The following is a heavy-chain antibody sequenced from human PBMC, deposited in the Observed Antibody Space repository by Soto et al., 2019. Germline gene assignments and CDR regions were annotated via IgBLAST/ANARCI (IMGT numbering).Heavy chain of an antibody. D-gene: IGHD5-18*01. J-gene: IGHJ6*02. Sequence: QVQLQQWGAGLLKPSETLSLTCAVYGGSFSGYYWSWLRQPPGKGLEWSGEINHSGSTTYNPSLKSRVTISVDTPKNQFSLKRSSVTAADTAVYYCARARGYRYGYDYDYYGMEVWGQGTTGTVSS. V-gene: IGHV4-34*01. CDR1: GGSFSGYY. CDR3: ARARGYRYGYDYDYYGMEV. CDR2: INHSGST.